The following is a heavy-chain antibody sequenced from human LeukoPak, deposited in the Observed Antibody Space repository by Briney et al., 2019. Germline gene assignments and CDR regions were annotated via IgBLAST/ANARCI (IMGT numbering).Heavy chain of an antibody. CDR3: ARSGGSANWFDP. CDR2: IIPIFGTA. V-gene: IGHV1-69*06. Sequence: EASVKASCKASGGTFSSYAISWVRQAPGQGLEWMGGIIPIFGTANYAQKFQGRVTITADKSTSTAYMELGSLRSEDTAVYYCARSGGSANWFDPWGQGTLVTVSS. J-gene: IGHJ5*02. D-gene: IGHD2-15*01. CDR1: GGTFSSYA.